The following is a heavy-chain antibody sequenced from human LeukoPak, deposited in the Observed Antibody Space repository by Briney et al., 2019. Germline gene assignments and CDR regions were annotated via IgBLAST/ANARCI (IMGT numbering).Heavy chain of an antibody. J-gene: IGHJ4*02. CDR1: GFTFSSYA. V-gene: IGHV3-23*01. Sequence: PGGSLRLSCAASGFTFSSYAMSWVRQAPGMGLEWVSAISGSGGSTYYADSVKGRFTISRDNSKNTLYLQMNSLRAEDTAVYYCAKDIEYSQNLVGFDYWGQGTLVTVSS. D-gene: IGHD6-6*01. CDR2: ISGSGGST. CDR3: AKDIEYSQNLVGFDY.